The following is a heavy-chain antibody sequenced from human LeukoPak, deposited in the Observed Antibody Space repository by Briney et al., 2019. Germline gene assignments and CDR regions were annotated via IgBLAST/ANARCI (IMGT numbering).Heavy chain of an antibody. D-gene: IGHD3-3*01. CDR2: ISGTGHSS. CDR3: AKQSSLRFYDFWTGFYPLDS. Sequence: GGSLRLSCVASGFTSSRFAISWVRQAPGKGLEWVSAISGTGHSSNYADSVKGRFTISRDNSNNTVFLHMSSLRARDTAIYFCAKQSSLRFYDFWTGFYPLDSWGQGTLVTVSS. CDR1: GFTSSRFA. J-gene: IGHJ4*02. V-gene: IGHV3-23*01.